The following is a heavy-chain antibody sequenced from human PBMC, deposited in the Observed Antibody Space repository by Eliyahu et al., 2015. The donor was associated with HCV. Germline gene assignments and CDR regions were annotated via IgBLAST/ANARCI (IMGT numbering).Heavy chain of an antibody. Sequence: EVQLVESGGGLVQPGGSLRLSCAASGFTFSSYWMSWVRQAPGKGLEWVANIKQDGSEKYYVDSVKGRFTISRDNAKNSLYLQMNSLRAEDTAVYYCARTDYDYVWGSPGYYFDYWGQGTLVTVSS. CDR2: IKQDGSEK. D-gene: IGHD3-16*01. V-gene: IGHV3-7*01. CDR3: ARTDYDYVWGSPGYYFDY. J-gene: IGHJ4*02. CDR1: GFTFSSYW.